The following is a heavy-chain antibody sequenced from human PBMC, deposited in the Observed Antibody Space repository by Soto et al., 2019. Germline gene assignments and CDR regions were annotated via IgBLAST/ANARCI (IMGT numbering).Heavy chain of an antibody. D-gene: IGHD1-26*01. Sequence: GGSLRLSCAASGFTFSNAWMSWVRQAPGKGLEWVGRIKSKTDGGTTDYAAPVKGRFTISRDDSKNTLYLQMNSLKTEDTAVYYCTTDRTFGWELLDAYWFDPWGQGTLVTVSS. CDR1: GFTFSNAW. V-gene: IGHV3-15*01. CDR2: IKSKTDGGTT. CDR3: TTDRTFGWELLDAYWFDP. J-gene: IGHJ5*02.